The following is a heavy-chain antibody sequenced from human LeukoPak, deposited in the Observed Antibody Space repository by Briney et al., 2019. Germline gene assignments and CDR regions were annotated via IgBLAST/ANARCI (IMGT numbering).Heavy chain of an antibody. CDR3: ARLGPYDYVWGSYLRSRAAFDY. Sequence: SETLSLTCAVYGGSFSGYYWSWIRQPPGKGLEWIGEINHSGSTNYNPSLKSRVTISVDTSKNQFSLKLSSVTAADTAVYYCARLGPYDYVWGSYLRSRAAFDYWGQGNLVTVSS. J-gene: IGHJ4*02. CDR1: GGSFSGYY. D-gene: IGHD3-16*02. V-gene: IGHV4-34*01. CDR2: INHSGST.